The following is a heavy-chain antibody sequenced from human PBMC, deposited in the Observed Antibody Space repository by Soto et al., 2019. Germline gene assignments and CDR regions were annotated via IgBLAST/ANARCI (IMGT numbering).Heavy chain of an antibody. D-gene: IGHD1-20*01. CDR2: IYYSGST. V-gene: IGHV4-59*08. CDR1: GGSISSYY. CDR3: ASRGCITGTLDY. Sequence: QVQLQESGPGLVKPSETLSLTCTVSGGSISSYYWSWIRQPPGKGLEWIGYIYYSGSTNYNPSLKSRVTLSVDTSKNQFSLKLSSVTAADTAVYYCASRGCITGTLDYWGQGTLVTVSS. J-gene: IGHJ4*02.